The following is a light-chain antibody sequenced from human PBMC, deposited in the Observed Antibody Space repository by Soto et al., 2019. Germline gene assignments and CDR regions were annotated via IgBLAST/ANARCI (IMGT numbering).Light chain of an antibody. V-gene: IGLV2-8*01. Sequence: QSALTQPPSASGSPGQSVTISCTGTSSDVGGYKYVSWYQQHPGKAPKLMIYEVSQRPSGVPDRFSGSKSGNTASLTVSGLQAEDEADYYCSSYGGSKNLVFGGGTKLTVL. CDR1: SSDVGGYKY. CDR2: EVS. CDR3: SSYGGSKNLV. J-gene: IGLJ2*01.